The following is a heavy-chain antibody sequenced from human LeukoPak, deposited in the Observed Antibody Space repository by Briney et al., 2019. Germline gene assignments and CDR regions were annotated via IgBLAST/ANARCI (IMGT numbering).Heavy chain of an antibody. D-gene: IGHD6-13*01. Sequence: SETLSLTCTVSGGSIYSYYWNWIRQPPGKGLEWIGYIYYSGSTNYNPSLKSRVTISVDTSKNQFSLKLSSVTAADTAVYYCARLSSSWLDYWGQGTLVTVSS. CDR1: GGSIYSYY. V-gene: IGHV4-59*01. CDR2: IYYSGST. J-gene: IGHJ4*02. CDR3: ARLSSSWLDY.